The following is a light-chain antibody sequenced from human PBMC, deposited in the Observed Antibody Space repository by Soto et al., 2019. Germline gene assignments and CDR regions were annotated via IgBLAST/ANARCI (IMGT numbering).Light chain of an antibody. CDR3: QQYDSSPYT. V-gene: IGKV3-20*01. CDR1: QSVSSSY. J-gene: IGKJ2*01. Sequence: EIVLTQSPDTLSLSPGERATLSCRASQSVSSSYFAWYQQKPGQAPRLLIYGASSRATGIPDTFSGSGSGTDFILTISRLEPEDFAVYYCQQYDSSPYTFGQGTKLEIK. CDR2: GAS.